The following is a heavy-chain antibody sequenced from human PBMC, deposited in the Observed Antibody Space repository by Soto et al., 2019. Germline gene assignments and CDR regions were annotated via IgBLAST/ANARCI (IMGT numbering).Heavy chain of an antibody. Sequence: QVQLVQSGAEVKKPGASVKVTCKASGYTFITYGINWVRQAPGQGLEWMGWISGYNGNTKYAQKFQGRVTMTTDTSTSTSYMELRSLRSDDTAVYYCARGGYGGGADHWGQGTLVTVSS. D-gene: IGHD4-17*01. CDR3: ARGGYGGGADH. CDR1: GYTFITYG. J-gene: IGHJ4*02. CDR2: ISGYNGNT. V-gene: IGHV1-18*01.